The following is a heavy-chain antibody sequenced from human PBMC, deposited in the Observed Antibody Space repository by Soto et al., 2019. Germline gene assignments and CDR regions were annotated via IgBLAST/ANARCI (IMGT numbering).Heavy chain of an antibody. D-gene: IGHD2-15*01. V-gene: IGHV3-33*01. CDR1: GFTFSSYG. CDR3: ARDGYCSGGSCYTMNYYYYYMDV. CDR2: IWYDGSNK. Sequence: GGSLRLSCAASGFTFSSYGMHWVRQAPGKGLEWVAVIWYDGSNKYYADSVKGRFTISRDNSKNTLYLQMNSLRAEDTAVYYCARDGYCSGGSCYTMNYYYYYMDVWGKGTTVTVSS. J-gene: IGHJ6*03.